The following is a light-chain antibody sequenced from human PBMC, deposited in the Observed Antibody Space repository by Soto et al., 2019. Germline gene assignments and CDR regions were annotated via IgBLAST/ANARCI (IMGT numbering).Light chain of an antibody. CDR1: DIENKN. CDR2: RDS. CDR3: QVSASNTYV. J-gene: IGLJ1*01. Sequence: SYELTQPLSVSVGLGQTARITCGGNDIENKNVHWYQQKPGQAPVLVLFRDSNRPSGISERFSGSNSGNTATLSISGAQDGDEADYYCQVSASNTYVFGSGTKVTVL. V-gene: IGLV3-9*01.